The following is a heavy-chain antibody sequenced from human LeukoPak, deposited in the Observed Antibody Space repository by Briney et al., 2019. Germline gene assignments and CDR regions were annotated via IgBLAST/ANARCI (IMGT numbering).Heavy chain of an antibody. CDR1: GFTFSSYS. D-gene: IGHD3-22*01. V-gene: IGHV3-21*01. CDR2: ISSSSSYI. J-gene: IGHJ3*02. CDR3: ARAYDSSGLDAFDI. Sequence: GGSLRLSRAASGFTFSSYSMNWVRQAPGKGLEWVSSISSSSSYIYYADSVKGRFTISRDNAKNSLYLQMNSLRAEDTAVYYCARAYDSSGLDAFDIWGQGTMVTVSS.